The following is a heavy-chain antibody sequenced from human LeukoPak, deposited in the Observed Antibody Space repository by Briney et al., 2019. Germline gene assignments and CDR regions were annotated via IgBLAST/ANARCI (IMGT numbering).Heavy chain of an antibody. CDR3: ARVVVDSSGWYHFDY. Sequence: ASVKVSCKASGYTFTTYYIHWVRQAPGQGLEWLGKINPSDGSTNYAQKLQGRVTMTRDTSTSTVYMELRSLRSEDTAVYYCARVVVDSSGWYHFDYWGQGTLVTVSS. D-gene: IGHD6-19*01. CDR1: GYTFTTYY. V-gene: IGHV1-46*01. CDR2: INPSDGST. J-gene: IGHJ4*02.